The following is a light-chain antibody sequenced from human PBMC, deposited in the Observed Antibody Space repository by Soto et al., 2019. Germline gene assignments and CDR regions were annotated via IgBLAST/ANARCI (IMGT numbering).Light chain of an antibody. CDR2: DVS. CDR3: CSYAGSYTFV. Sequence: QSVLTQPASVSGSPGQSITVSCTGSSSDFGDDKYVSWYQQYPGKAPKIMIYDVSKRPSGVPDRFSGSKSDNTASLTISGLQAEDEADYYCCSYAGSYTFVFGIGTKVTVL. V-gene: IGLV2-11*01. J-gene: IGLJ1*01. CDR1: SSDFGDDKY.